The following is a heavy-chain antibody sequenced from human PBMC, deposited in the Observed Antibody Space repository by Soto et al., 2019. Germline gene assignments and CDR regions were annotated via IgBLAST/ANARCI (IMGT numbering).Heavy chain of an antibody. V-gene: IGHV4-34*01. CDR3: ARERGYSGYDSFDY. D-gene: IGHD5-12*01. CDR2: INRSGST. CDR1: GGSFSGYY. Sequence: ASETLSLTCAVYGGSFSGYYWSWIRQPPGKGLEWIGEINRSGSTNYSPSLKSRVTISVDTSKNQFSLKLSSVTAADTAVYYCARERGYSGYDSFDYWGQGTLVTVSS. J-gene: IGHJ4*02.